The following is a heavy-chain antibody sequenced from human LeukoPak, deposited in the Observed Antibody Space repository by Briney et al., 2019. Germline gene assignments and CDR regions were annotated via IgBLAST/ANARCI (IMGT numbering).Heavy chain of an antibody. CDR3: AIKAKGDY. CDR1: GFTFDGYG. D-gene: IGHD3-10*01. CDR2: ISGSGGST. J-gene: IGHJ4*02. Sequence: TWGSLRLSCAASGFTFDGYGMSWVRQAPGKGLEWVSGISGSGGSTYYADSVKGRFTISRDNSKNTLYPQMNSLRAEDTAIYYCAIKAKGDYWGQGTLVTVSS. V-gene: IGHV3-23*01.